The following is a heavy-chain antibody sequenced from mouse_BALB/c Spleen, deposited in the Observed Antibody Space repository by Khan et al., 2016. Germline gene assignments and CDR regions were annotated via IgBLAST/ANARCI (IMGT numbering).Heavy chain of an antibody. CDR1: GYTFTSYW. CDR3: ASGVRRRSYYFDY. Sequence: QVQLQQPGAELVRPGASVKLSCKASGYTFTSYWMNWVKQRPGQGLEWIGMIDPSDSETPYNQMFKDRVTLTVDKSSSTAYMQLSNLTSEDSAVYYWASGVRRRSYYFDYWGQGTTLTVSS. CDR2: IDPSDSET. V-gene: IGHV1-61*01. J-gene: IGHJ2*01. D-gene: IGHD2-14*01.